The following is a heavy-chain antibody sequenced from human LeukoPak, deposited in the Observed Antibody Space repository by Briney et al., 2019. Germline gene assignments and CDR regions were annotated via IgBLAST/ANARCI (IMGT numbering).Heavy chain of an antibody. Sequence: GASVKVSCKASGYTFTSYYMHWVRQAPGQGLEWMGIINPSGGSTSYAQKFQGRVTMTRDMSTSTVYMELSSLRSEDTAVYYCARDLIPVLEVGATSFDYWGQGTLVTVSS. CDR1: GYTFTSYY. CDR3: ARDLIPVLEVGATSFDY. J-gene: IGHJ4*02. CDR2: INPSGGST. D-gene: IGHD1-26*01. V-gene: IGHV1-46*01.